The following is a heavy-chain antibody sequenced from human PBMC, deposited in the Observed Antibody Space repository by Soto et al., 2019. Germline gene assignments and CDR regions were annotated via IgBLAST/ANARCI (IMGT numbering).Heavy chain of an antibody. CDR1: GFTFDDYA. CDR3: AKDNLITYYYGSGSYLMGSGIDY. J-gene: IGHJ4*02. D-gene: IGHD3-10*01. Sequence: GGSLRLSCAASGFTFDDYAMHWVRQAPGKGLEWVSGISWNSGSIGYADSVKGRFTISRDNAKNSLYLQMNSLRAEDTALYYCAKDNLITYYYGSGSYLMGSGIDYWGQGTLVTVSS. V-gene: IGHV3-9*01. CDR2: ISWNSGSI.